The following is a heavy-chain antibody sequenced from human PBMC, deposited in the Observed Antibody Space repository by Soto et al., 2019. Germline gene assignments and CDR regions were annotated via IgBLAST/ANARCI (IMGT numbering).Heavy chain of an antibody. Sequence: QVQLVQSGAEVKKPGASVEVSCKASGYTFTTYYIHWVRHAPGQGLEWMGVINPGGVSTKYAQKFQDRVTRTSDTSTSTVYMDLSSLRSEDRAVYFCARGGNGDNVGYWYFDLWGRGTQVTVSP. J-gene: IGHJ2*01. CDR1: GYTFTTYY. CDR3: ARGGNGDNVGYWYFDL. V-gene: IGHV1-46*01. D-gene: IGHD4-17*01. CDR2: INPGGVST.